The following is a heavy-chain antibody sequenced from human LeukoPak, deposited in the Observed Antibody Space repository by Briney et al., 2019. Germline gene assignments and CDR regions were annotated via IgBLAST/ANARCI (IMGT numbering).Heavy chain of an antibody. Sequence: ASVKVSCKASGYTFTSYYMHWVRQAPGQGLEWMGIINPSGGSTSYAQKFQGRVTMTRDTSTSTVYMELSSLRSEGTAVYYCAREGKGPAAMTEFDYWGQGTLVTVSS. J-gene: IGHJ4*02. CDR1: GYTFTSYY. CDR3: AREGKGPAAMTEFDY. CDR2: INPSGGST. V-gene: IGHV1-46*01. D-gene: IGHD2-2*01.